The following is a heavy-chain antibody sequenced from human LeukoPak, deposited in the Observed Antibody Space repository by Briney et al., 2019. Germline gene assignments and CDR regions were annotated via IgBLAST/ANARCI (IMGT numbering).Heavy chain of an antibody. CDR2: ISGSGSNT. J-gene: IGHJ4*02. V-gene: IGHV3-23*01. CDR1: EFTFSNYA. Sequence: PGGSLRLSCAASEFTFSNYAMTWVRLAPGKGLEWVSTISGSGSNTFCADSVKGRFTISRDISKNTLYLQMNSLRAEDTAVYYCAKDRVFELWFEEASPYYFDYWGQGTLVTVSS. D-gene: IGHD3-10*01. CDR3: AKDRVFELWFEEASPYYFDY.